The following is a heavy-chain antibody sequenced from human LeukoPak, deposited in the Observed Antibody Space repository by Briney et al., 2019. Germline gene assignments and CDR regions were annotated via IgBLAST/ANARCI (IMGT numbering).Heavy chain of an antibody. J-gene: IGHJ6*03. CDR3: ARDAFQKYYDFWSGYSGYYYYYYMDV. CDR1: GFTFSDYN. CDR2: MSRSGDII. D-gene: IGHD3-3*01. Sequence: GGSLRLSCAASGFTFSDYNMNWVRQVPGKGLESVSYMSRSGDIIYYADSVKGRFTISRDNAKNSLYLQMYSLRAEDTAVYYCARDAFQKYYDFWSGYSGYYYYYYMDVWGKGTTVTVSS. V-gene: IGHV3-48*01.